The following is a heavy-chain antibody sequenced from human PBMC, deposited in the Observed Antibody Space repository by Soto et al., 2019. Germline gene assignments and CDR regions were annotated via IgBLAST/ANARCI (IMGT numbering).Heavy chain of an antibody. CDR2: IKQDGTER. V-gene: IGHV3-7*01. D-gene: IGHD6-13*01. CDR3: PRVFQQRLVLGGFDY. J-gene: IGHJ4*02. CDR1: GFTFSGYW. Sequence: EVQLVESGGDLVQPGGSLRLSCAASGFTFSGYWMTWVRQAPGKGLEWVANIKQDGTERYFVDSVKGRFTISRDNTKNSLYLEMNSLRAEDTAVYYCPRVFQQRLVLGGFDYWGRGTLVTVSS.